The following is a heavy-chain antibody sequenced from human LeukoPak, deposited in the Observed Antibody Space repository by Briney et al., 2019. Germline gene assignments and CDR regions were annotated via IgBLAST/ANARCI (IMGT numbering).Heavy chain of an antibody. V-gene: IGHV3-23*01. CDR1: GFTFSSYA. Sequence: GGSLRLSCAASGFTFSSYAMSWVRQAPGKGLEWVSAISGSGGRTYYADSVKGRFTISRDNSKNTLYPQMNSLRAEDTAVYYCALSREAAGTVFDDWGQGTLVTVSS. CDR3: ALSREAAGTVFDD. J-gene: IGHJ4*02. D-gene: IGHD6-13*01. CDR2: ISGSGGRT.